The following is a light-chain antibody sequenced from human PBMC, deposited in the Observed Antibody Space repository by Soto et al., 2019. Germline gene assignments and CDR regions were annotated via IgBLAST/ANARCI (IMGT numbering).Light chain of an antibody. J-gene: IGLJ2*01. CDR3: GADHGSGSNFVVV. Sequence: QPVLTQPPSASASLGASVTLTCTLSSGYSNYKVDWYQQRPGKGPRFVMRVGTGGIVGSKGVGIPDRFSVLGSGLNRYLTIKNIQEEDESDYHCGADHGSGSNFVVVFGGGTKLTVL. CDR2: VGTGGIVG. CDR1: SGYSNYK. V-gene: IGLV9-49*01.